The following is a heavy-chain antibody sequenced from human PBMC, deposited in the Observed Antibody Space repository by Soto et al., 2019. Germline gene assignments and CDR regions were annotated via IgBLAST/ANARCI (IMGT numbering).Heavy chain of an antibody. Sequence: GGSLRLSCADTGFTFGNAWMNWVRQATGQGLEWVGRIKSKTDGGTTDYAAPVKGRFTISRDDSKNTLYLQMNSLKTEDTAVYYCTTYYGDYRLKKLDYYYYYMDVWGKGT. CDR1: GFTFGNAW. D-gene: IGHD4-17*01. CDR2: IKSKTDGGTT. CDR3: TTYYGDYRLKKLDYYYYYMDV. J-gene: IGHJ6*03. V-gene: IGHV3-15*07.